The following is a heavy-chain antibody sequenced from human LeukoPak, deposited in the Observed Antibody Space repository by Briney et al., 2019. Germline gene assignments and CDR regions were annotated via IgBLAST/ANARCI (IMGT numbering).Heavy chain of an antibody. J-gene: IGHJ4*02. CDR1: GGTFSRYA. CDR2: IIPIFGTA. CDR3: ARSRGSCYSCGDY. V-gene: IGHV1-69*13. D-gene: IGHD2-15*01. Sequence: GASVKVSCKASGGTFSRYAINWVRQAPGQGLEWMGGIIPIFGTANYAQKFQGRVTITADESTSTAYMELSGLRSEDTAVYYCARSRGSCYSCGDYWGQGTLVTVSS.